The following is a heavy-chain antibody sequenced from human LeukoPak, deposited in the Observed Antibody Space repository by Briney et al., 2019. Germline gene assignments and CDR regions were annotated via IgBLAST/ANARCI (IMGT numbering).Heavy chain of an antibody. Sequence: ASVKVSCKASGYTFTSYDINWVRQATGQGLEWMGWMNPNSGNTGYAQKFQGRVTMTRNTSISTAYMELSSLRSEDTAVYYCARGTYYDFWSGYYTDMRSRHYYGMDVWGQGTTVTVSS. CDR1: GYTFTSYD. V-gene: IGHV1-8*01. D-gene: IGHD3-3*01. CDR3: ARGTYYDFWSGYYTDMRSRHYYGMDV. J-gene: IGHJ6*02. CDR2: MNPNSGNT.